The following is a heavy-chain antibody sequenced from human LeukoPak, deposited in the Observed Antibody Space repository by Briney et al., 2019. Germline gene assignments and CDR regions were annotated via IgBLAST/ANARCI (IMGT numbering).Heavy chain of an antibody. CDR3: ARDRTYPWGALGI. CDR2: VGAGGGDT. CDR1: GFTFSSYS. D-gene: IGHD7-27*01. J-gene: IGHJ3*02. Sequence: QSGGSLRLSCAASGFTFSSYSMNWVRQAPGKGLEWVSTVGAGGGDTFYSDSVKGRFTISRDNSKNTLFLQMNSLRAEDTAMYHCARDRTYPWGALGIWGQGTMVTVSS. V-gene: IGHV3-23*01.